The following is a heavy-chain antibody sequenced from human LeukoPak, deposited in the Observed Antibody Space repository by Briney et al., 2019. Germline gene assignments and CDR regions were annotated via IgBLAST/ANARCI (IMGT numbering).Heavy chain of an antibody. J-gene: IGHJ1*01. CDR1: GYSFTSYW. Sequence: GESLKTSCKGSGYSFTSYWIGWVRQMPGKGLKWMGIIYPGDSDTRYSPSFQGQVTISADKSISTAYLQWSSLKASDTAMYYCARHSAAAAGLSEYFQHWGQGTLVTVSS. CDR3: ARHSAAAAGLSEYFQH. V-gene: IGHV5-51*01. D-gene: IGHD6-13*01. CDR2: IYPGDSDT.